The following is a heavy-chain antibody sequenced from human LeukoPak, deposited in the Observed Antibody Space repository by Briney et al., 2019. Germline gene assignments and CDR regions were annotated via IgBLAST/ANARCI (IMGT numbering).Heavy chain of an antibody. J-gene: IGHJ4*02. CDR1: GFTFSSYG. V-gene: IGHV3-33*01. CDR3: AGAMITFGEIDY. Sequence: GGSLRLSCAASGFTFSSYGMHWVRQAPGKGLEWVAVIWYDGSNKYYADSVKDRFTISRDNSKNTLYLQMNSLRAEDTAVYYCAGAMITFGEIDYWGQGTLVTVSS. D-gene: IGHD3-16*01. CDR2: IWYDGSNK.